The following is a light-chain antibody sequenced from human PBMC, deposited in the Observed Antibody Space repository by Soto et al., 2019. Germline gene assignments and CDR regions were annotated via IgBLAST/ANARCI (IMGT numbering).Light chain of an antibody. J-gene: IGKJ1*01. V-gene: IGKV3-20*01. CDR2: GAS. CDR1: QSVSSSY. Sequence: EIVLTQSPGTLSLSPGERATLSCRASQSVSSSYLAWYQQKPGQAPRLLIYGASSRATGIPDRFSGSGSGTDFTLTISRLEPEDFAVYYCQQYYDWPQTFGQGTKVEIK. CDR3: QQYYDWPQT.